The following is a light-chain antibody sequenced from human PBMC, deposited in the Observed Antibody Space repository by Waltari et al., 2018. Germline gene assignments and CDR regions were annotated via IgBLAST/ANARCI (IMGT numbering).Light chain of an antibody. J-gene: IGKJ4*01. CDR2: DAS. CDR1: QSVSSD. V-gene: IGKV3-11*01. Sequence: EIVFTQSPATLSLSPGERATLSCRASQSVSSDLAWYQQKPGQAPRLLIYDASNRATGIPARFSGSGSGTDFTLTINSLGTEGFAVYYCQQRSNWPLTFGGGTKVEIK. CDR3: QQRSNWPLT.